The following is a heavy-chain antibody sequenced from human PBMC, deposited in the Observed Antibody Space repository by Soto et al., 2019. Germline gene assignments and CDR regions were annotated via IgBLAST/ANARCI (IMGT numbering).Heavy chain of an antibody. CDR1: GGSFSGYY. CDR2: INHSGST. D-gene: IGHD4-4*01. CDR3: ASRRPTVGYNWFDP. J-gene: IGHJ5*02. V-gene: IGHV4-34*01. Sequence: TLSLTCAVYGGSFSGYYWSWIRQPPGKGLEWIGEINHSGSTNYNPSLKSRVTISVDTSKNQFSLKLSSVTAADTAVYYCASRRPTVGYNWFDPWGQGTLVTVSS.